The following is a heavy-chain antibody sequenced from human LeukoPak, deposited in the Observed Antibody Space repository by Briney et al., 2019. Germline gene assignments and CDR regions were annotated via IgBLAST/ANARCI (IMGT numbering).Heavy chain of an antibody. J-gene: IGHJ6*03. V-gene: IGHV1-2*02. CDR3: ARETADYYYMDV. CDR2: ISPNSGGT. Sequence: GASVKVSCKASGYTFTGYYMHWVRQAPGQGLEWLGWISPNSGGTNYAQKFQGRVTMTRDTSISTAYMELSRLRSDDTAVYYCARETADYYYMDVWGKGTTVTVSS. CDR1: GYTFTGYY.